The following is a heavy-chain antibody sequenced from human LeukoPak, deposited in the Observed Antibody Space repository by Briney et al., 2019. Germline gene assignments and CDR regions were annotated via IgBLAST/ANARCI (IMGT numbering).Heavy chain of an antibody. Sequence: SQTLSLTCTVSGGSISSGGYYWSWIRQHPGEGLEWIGYIYYSGSTYYNPSLKSRVTISVDTSKNQFSLKLSSVTAADTAVYYCASRLSTSTGQVDYWGQGTLVTVSS. D-gene: IGHD1-1*01. J-gene: IGHJ4*02. CDR2: IYYSGST. CDR3: ASRLSTSTGQVDY. V-gene: IGHV4-31*03. CDR1: GGSISSGGYY.